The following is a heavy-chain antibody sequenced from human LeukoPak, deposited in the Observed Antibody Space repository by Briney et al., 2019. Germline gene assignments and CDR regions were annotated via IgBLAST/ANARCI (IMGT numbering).Heavy chain of an antibody. CDR1: GFTFSSYA. CDR3: AREDIVVVPAAIKSYYYYYMDV. J-gene: IGHJ6*03. Sequence: GRSLRLSCAASGFTFSSYAMHWVRQAPGKGLEWVAVISYDGSNKYYADSVKGRFTISRDNSKNTLYLQMNSLRAEDTAVYYCAREDIVVVPAAIKSYYYYYMDVWGKGTTVTVSS. D-gene: IGHD2-2*02. V-gene: IGHV3-30-3*01. CDR2: ISYDGSNK.